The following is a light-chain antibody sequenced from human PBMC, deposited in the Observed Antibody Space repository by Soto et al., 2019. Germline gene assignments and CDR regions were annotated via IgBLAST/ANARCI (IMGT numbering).Light chain of an antibody. J-gene: IGKJ1*01. CDR2: DVS. CDR3: QQYHGYSRT. CDR1: QTISDS. V-gene: IGKV1-5*01. Sequence: DIQMTQSPSALSASVGDRVTITCRASQTISDSLAWYQQKPGKAPDLLISDVSSLEIGVASRFSGSGSGTEFTLTISSMQPDDFATYYCQQYHGYSRTFGQGTKVEI.